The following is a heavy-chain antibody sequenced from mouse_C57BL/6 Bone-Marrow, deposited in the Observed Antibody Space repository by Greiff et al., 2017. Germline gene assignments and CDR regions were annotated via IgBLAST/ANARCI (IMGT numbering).Heavy chain of an antibody. CDR2: IYPGSGST. CDR3: EGYDYGSGFDFDD. CDR1: GYTFTSYW. Sequence: VQLQQPGAELVKPGASVKMSCKASGYTFTSYWITWVKQRPGQGLEWIGDIYPGSGSTNYNEKFKSKATLTVDTSSSTAYMQLSSLTSEDSAVYYCEGYDYGSGFDFDDWGQGTTVTVSS. V-gene: IGHV1-55*01. J-gene: IGHJ2*01. D-gene: IGHD1-1*01.